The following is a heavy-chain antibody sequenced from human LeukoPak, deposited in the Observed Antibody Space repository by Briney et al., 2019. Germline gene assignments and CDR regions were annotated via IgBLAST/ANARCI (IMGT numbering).Heavy chain of an antibody. Sequence: GGSLRLSCAASGFTFSSYAMHWVRQAPGKGLEWVAVVSYDGSNKYYADSVKGRFTISRDNSKNTLYLQMNSLRAEDTAVYYCARDLNYYYDSSGYSYWGQGTLVTVSS. V-gene: IGHV3-30-3*01. CDR2: VSYDGSNK. CDR3: ARDLNYYYDSSGYSY. CDR1: GFTFSSYA. J-gene: IGHJ4*02. D-gene: IGHD3-22*01.